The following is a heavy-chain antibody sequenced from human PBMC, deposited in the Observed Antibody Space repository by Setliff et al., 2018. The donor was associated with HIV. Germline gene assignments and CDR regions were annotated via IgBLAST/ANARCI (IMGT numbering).Heavy chain of an antibody. V-gene: IGHV1-3*01. J-gene: IGHJ4*02. Sequence: ASVKVSCKASGYTFTNYAIHWVRQAPGQRLEWMGWINAGNGNTKYSQKFQGRVSITRDTSASKAYLELSSLRSEDTAVYYCARGRLRNYFDYWGQGTLVTVSS. CDR3: ARGRLRNYFDY. CDR2: INAGNGNT. D-gene: IGHD2-8*01. CDR1: GYTFTNYA.